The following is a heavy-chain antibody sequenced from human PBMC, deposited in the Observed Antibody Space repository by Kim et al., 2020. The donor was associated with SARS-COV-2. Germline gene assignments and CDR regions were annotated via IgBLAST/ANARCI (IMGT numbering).Heavy chain of an antibody. CDR2: IYSGGSP. Sequence: GGSLRLSCAASGFTVSSNYMSWVRQAPGKGLEWVSVIYSGGSPYYADSVKGRFTISRDNSKNTLYLQLNSLRAEDTAVYYCASGRFGDGPGPSDAFDIWGQGTMVTV. CDR3: ASGRFGDGPGPSDAFDI. J-gene: IGHJ3*02. CDR1: GFTVSSNY. V-gene: IGHV3-66*01. D-gene: IGHD3-10*01.